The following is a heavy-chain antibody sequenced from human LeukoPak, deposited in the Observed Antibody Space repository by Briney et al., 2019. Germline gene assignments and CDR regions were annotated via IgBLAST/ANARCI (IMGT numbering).Heavy chain of an antibody. J-gene: IGHJ4*02. D-gene: IGHD3-10*01. Sequence: VASVKVSCKASGYTFTDYYVHWVRQAPGQGLEWMGWINPNSGGTKYAQNFQGRATMTRDTSISTAYMELSRLRSDDTAVYYCARERREFFDYWGQGTLVTVSS. V-gene: IGHV1-2*02. CDR2: INPNSGGT. CDR1: GYTFTDYY. CDR3: ARERREFFDY.